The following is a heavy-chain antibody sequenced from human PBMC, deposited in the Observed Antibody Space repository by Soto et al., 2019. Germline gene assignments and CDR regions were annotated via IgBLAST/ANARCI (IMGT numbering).Heavy chain of an antibody. CDR3: ARDKITGLFDY. V-gene: IGHV4-34*01. CDR1: GGSFRGYY. J-gene: IGHJ4*02. CDR2: INHRGST. Sequence: SETLSLTCAVYGGSFRGYYWTWIRQPPGTGLEWIGEINHRGSTNYNPSLKSRVTISVDTSKNQFSLKLTSVTAADTAVYYCARDKITGLFDYWGQGTLVTVS. D-gene: IGHD2-8*02.